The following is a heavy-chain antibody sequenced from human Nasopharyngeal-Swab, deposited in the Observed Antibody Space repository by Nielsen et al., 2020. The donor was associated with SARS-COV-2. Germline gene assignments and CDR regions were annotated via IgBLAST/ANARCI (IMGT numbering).Heavy chain of an antibody. V-gene: IGHV4-34*01. CDR1: GGTFSGLF. D-gene: IGHD3-3*01. CDR3: ARDIFGVVSYFDYGLDV. J-gene: IGHJ6*02. Sequence: SQTLSLTCAFNGGTFSGLFWSWVRLPPGKGLEWIGAVNHIGRADYNPSLKSRVTISVDTSKNQLSLKLTSVTAADTALYYCARDIFGVVSYFDYGLDVWGQGTTVTVSS. CDR2: VNHIGRA.